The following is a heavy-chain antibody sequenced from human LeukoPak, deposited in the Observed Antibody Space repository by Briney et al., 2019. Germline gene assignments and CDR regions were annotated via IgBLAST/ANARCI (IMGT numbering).Heavy chain of an antibody. CDR2: INPSGGST. Sequence: GASVKVSCKASGYTFTSYYMHWVRQAPGQGLEWMGIINPSGGSTSYAQKFQGRVTMTRDTSTSTVYMELSSLRSEDTAVYYCARERWAAQWLVPGDAFDIWGQGTMVTVSS. V-gene: IGHV1-46*01. CDR3: ARERWAAQWLVPGDAFDI. CDR1: GYTFTSYY. J-gene: IGHJ3*02. D-gene: IGHD6-19*01.